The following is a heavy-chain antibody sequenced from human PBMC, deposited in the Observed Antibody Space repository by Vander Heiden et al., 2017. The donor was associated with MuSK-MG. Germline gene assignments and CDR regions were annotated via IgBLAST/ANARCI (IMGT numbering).Heavy chain of an antibody. CDR2: INHSGST. Sequence: QVQLQQWGAGLLKPSETLSLTCAVYGGSFSGYYWSWIRQPPGKGLEWIGEINHSGSTNYNPSLKSRVTISVDTSKNQFSLKLSSVTAADTAVYYCARGFPRHHRLTGGVIYWGQGTLVTVSS. V-gene: IGHV4-34*01. D-gene: IGHD7-27*01. CDR3: ARGFPRHHRLTGGVIY. CDR1: GGSFSGYY. J-gene: IGHJ4*02.